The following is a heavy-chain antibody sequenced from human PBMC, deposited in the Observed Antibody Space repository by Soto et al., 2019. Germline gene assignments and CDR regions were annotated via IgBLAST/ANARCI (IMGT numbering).Heavy chain of an antibody. V-gene: IGHV3-23*01. Sequence: EVQLLESGGGLVQPGGSLRLSCAASGFTFSSYAMYWVRQATGKGLEWVSAISNSGGSTYYADSVKGRFTISRDNSKNTLYLQMNILRAEDTAIYYCAKPPPNYGMDVWGQGTTVTVSS. J-gene: IGHJ6*02. CDR3: AKPPPNYGMDV. CDR1: GFTFSSYA. CDR2: ISNSGGST.